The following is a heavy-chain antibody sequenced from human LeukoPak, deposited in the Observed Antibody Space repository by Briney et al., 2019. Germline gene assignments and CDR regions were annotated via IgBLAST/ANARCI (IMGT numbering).Heavy chain of an antibody. CDR3: AKSGGYGLIDY. Sequence: SETLSLTCTVSGASISGSGYYWGWIRQPPGKGLGWIGSIYSSGSTYYNASLQSRVTISIETSKNQISPRLNSVTAADTAMYYCAKSGGYGLIDYWGQGTLVTVSS. CDR1: GASISGSGYY. J-gene: IGHJ4*02. CDR2: IYSSGST. D-gene: IGHD1-26*01. V-gene: IGHV4-39*01.